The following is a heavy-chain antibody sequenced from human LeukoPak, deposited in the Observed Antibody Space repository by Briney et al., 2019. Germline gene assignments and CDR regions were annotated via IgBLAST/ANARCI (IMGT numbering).Heavy chain of an antibody. CDR2: ISNSGGST. Sequence: GGSLRLSCAASGFTFSSYAMSWVRQAPGKGLEWVSAISNSGGSTYYADSVKGRFTISRDNSKNTLYLQMNSLRAEDTAVYYCAKDGFTGSDHDFWSGYYRRYYYYYMDVWGKGTTVTVSS. D-gene: IGHD3-3*01. V-gene: IGHV3-23*01. CDR3: AKDGFTGSDHDFWSGYYRRYYYYYMDV. J-gene: IGHJ6*03. CDR1: GFTFSSYA.